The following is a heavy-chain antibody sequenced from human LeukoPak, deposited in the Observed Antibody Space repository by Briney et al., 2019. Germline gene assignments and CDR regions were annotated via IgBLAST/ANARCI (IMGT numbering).Heavy chain of an antibody. V-gene: IGHV4-39*01. CDR2: IYYSGGT. J-gene: IGHJ4*02. CDR1: GGSISSSSYY. CDR3: ARWYYTPYYDFWSGIDDTKYYFDY. D-gene: IGHD3-3*01. Sequence: MSSQTLSLTCTVSGGSISSSSYYWGWIRQPPGKGLEWVGGIYYSGGTYYNPSLKSRVTISVDTSKNQFSLKLSSVTAADTAVYYCARWYYTPYYDFWSGIDDTKYYFDYWGQGTLVTVSS.